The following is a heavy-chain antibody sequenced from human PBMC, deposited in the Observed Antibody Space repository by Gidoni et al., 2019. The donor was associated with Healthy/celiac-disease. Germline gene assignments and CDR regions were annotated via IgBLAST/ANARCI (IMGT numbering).Heavy chain of an antibody. CDR1: GFTFSSYG. V-gene: IGHV3-33*01. CDR3: ARAKSYDILTGSIPYYYYYGMDV. Sequence: QVQLVESGGGVVQPGRSLRLSCAASGFTFSSYGMPWVRQAPGKGLEWVAVIWYDGSNKDYADSVKGRFTISRDNSKNTLYLQMNSLRAEDTAVYYCARAKSYDILTGSIPYYYYYGMDVWGQGTTVTVSS. CDR2: IWYDGSNK. J-gene: IGHJ6*02. D-gene: IGHD3-9*01.